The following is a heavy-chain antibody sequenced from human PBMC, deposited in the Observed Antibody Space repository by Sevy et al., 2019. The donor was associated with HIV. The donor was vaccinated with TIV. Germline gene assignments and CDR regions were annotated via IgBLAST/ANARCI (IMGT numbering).Heavy chain of an antibody. CDR1: GFTFSKSW. Sequence: GGSLRLSGTASGFTFSKSWMHWVRQVPGKGLQWVSRVKTDGSGTIYADSVKGRFIISRDNAKNTVYLQMNSLRAEDTAVYFCVRDSGSYSLFDYWGQGTLVTVSS. D-gene: IGHD3-10*01. CDR2: VKTDGSGT. J-gene: IGHJ4*02. V-gene: IGHV3-74*01. CDR3: VRDSGSYSLFDY.